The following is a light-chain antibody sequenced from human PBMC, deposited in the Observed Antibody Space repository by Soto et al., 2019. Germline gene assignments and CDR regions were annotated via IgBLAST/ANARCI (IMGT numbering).Light chain of an antibody. CDR1: QRVSTN. CDR2: RAS. V-gene: IGKV3-15*01. Sequence: EIVLTQSPATLSLSPGERATLSCRASQRVSTNLAWYQQKPGQSPRLLIYRASTRATDIPARFSGSGSGTEFTLTISSLQSEDFAVYYCHQYNNWPPSFGGGTKVDIK. CDR3: HQYNNWPPS. J-gene: IGKJ4*01.